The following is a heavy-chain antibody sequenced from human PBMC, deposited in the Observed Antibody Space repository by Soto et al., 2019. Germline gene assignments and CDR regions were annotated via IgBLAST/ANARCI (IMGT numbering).Heavy chain of an antibody. V-gene: IGHV3-9*01. J-gene: IGHJ6*02. CDR1: GFTFGGYG. Sequence: PGGSLRLSCAASGFTFGGYGRSWIRQAPGKGLEWVSGISWNSGSIGYADSVKGRVTISRDNAKNSLYLQMNSLRAEDTALYYCGSLAVAGKFYYGMDVWGQGSTVTVSS. CDR2: ISWNSGSI. D-gene: IGHD6-19*01. CDR3: GSLAVAGKFYYGMDV.